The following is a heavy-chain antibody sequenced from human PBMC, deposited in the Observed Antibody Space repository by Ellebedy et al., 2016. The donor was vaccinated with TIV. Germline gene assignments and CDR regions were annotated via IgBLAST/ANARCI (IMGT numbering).Heavy chain of an antibody. V-gene: IGHV3-30-3*01. Sequence: GESLKISCSASGFSFSSYAMHWVRQAPGKGLEWVAIISYDGSHRYYADSVKGRFTISRDNSKNTLYLQMNSLTTEDTAVYYCARAVIGKEDFDYWGQGSLVSVSS. D-gene: IGHD3-10*01. CDR3: ARAVIGKEDFDY. CDR1: GFSFSSYA. J-gene: IGHJ4*02. CDR2: ISYDGSHR.